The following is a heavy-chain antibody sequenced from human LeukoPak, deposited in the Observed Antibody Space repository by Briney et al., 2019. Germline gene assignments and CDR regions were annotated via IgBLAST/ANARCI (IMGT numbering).Heavy chain of an antibody. CDR2: INTNTGNP. V-gene: IGHV7-4-1*02. J-gene: IGHJ4*02. CDR3: ARVLAMIRGAPFDY. CDR1: GYTFTSYG. Sequence: ASVKVSCKASGYTFTSYGMNWVRQAPGQGLEWMGWINTNTGNPTYAQDFTGRFAFSLDTSVSTAYLQISSLKAEDTAVYYCARVLAMIRGAPFDYWGQGTLVTVSS. D-gene: IGHD3-10*01.